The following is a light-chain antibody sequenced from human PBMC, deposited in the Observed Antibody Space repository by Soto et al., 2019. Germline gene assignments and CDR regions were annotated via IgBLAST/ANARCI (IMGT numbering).Light chain of an antibody. Sequence: DIQMTQSPSSLSASVGDRVTITCRTSQSISSYLNWYQQKSGRAPKVLIYAAYNLQSGVPPRFRGSGSGTDFPLAISSLQPEDFSTYYCQQSYSTPPTCGKGTKVEIK. V-gene: IGKV1-39*01. CDR1: QSISSY. J-gene: IGKJ1*01. CDR3: QQSYSTPPT. CDR2: AAY.